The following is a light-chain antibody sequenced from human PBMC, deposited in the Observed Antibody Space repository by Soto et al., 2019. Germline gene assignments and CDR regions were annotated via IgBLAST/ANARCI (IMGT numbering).Light chain of an antibody. J-gene: IGKJ1*01. CDR2: AAS. Sequence: DIQLTQSPWFLSASVKDRVTITCRASQGISSNLAWYQQKPGKAPKLLIYAASTLQSGVPSRFSGSGSGTDFTLTISSLQPEDFATYYCLQDYNYPWTFGQGTKVDIK. CDR1: QGISSN. V-gene: IGKV1-9*01. CDR3: LQDYNYPWT.